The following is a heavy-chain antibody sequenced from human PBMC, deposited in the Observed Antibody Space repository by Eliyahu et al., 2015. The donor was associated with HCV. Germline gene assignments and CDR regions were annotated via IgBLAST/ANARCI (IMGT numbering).Heavy chain of an antibody. CDR3: AKGRDFDFWSEFDP. V-gene: IGHV3-23*01. J-gene: IGHJ5*02. CDR1: GFNFSIYA. Sequence: EVQLLESGGGLVQPGGSLRLSCAASGFNFSIYAMSWVRXAPGXGLEWVSSISGSGGTTYSADSVKGRFTISRDNSKNTLYLRMNSLRAEDTAVYYCAKGRDFDFWSEFDPWGQGTRVTVSS. D-gene: IGHD3-3*01. CDR2: ISGSGGTT.